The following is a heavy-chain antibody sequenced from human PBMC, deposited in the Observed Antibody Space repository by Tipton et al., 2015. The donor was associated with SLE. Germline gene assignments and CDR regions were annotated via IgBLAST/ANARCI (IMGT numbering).Heavy chain of an antibody. CDR2: IRYDGSNK. D-gene: IGHD3-22*01. CDR3: ARDLGASGYSLPIDY. J-gene: IGHJ4*02. CDR1: GFTFSSYG. Sequence: SGFTFSSYGMHWVRQAPGKGLEWVAFIRYDGSNKYYADSVKGRFTISRDNSKNTLYLQMNSLRAEDTAVYYCARDLGASGYSLPIDYWGQGTLVTVSS. V-gene: IGHV3-30*02.